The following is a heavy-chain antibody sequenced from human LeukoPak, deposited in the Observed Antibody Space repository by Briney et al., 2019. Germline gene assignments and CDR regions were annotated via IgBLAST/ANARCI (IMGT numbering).Heavy chain of an antibody. V-gene: IGHV3-9*01. J-gene: IGHJ4*02. CDR1: GFTFDDYA. Sequence: GGSLRLSCAASGFTFDDYAMHWVRQAPGKGLEWVSGISWNSGSIGYADSVKGRFTISRDNAKNSLYLQMNSLRAEDTALYYCAKNCGYSSGWYDYWGQGTLVTVSS. CDR3: AKNCGYSSGWYDY. CDR2: ISWNSGSI. D-gene: IGHD6-19*01.